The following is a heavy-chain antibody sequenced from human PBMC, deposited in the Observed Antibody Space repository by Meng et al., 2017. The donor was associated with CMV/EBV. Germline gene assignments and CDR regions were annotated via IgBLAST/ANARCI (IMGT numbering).Heavy chain of an antibody. CDR3: ARRGYCSSTSCYTIDY. V-gene: IGHV5-51*01. D-gene: IGHD2-2*02. CDR1: GYSFTSYW. Sequence: KVSCKGSGYSFTSYWIGWVRQMPGKGLEWMGIIYPGDSDTRYSPSFQGQVTISADKSISTAYLQWSSLKASDTAMYYCARRGYCSSTSCYTIDYWGQGTLVTVSS. J-gene: IGHJ4*02. CDR2: IYPGDSDT.